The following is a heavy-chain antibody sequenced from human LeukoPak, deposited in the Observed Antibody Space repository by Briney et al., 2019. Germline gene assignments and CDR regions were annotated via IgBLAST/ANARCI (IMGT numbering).Heavy chain of an antibody. J-gene: IGHJ4*02. D-gene: IGHD1-26*01. CDR2: ISGRGGRT. Sequence: PGGSLRPSCAASGFTFTNYDMSWVRQAPGKGLDWVSGISGRGGRTYYVDSVKGRLTISRDNSKNTLYLQMNSLRAEDTAVYYCAKGEHQPTLSFDYWGQGTLVTVSS. V-gene: IGHV3-23*01. CDR1: GFTFTNYD. CDR3: AKGEHQPTLSFDY.